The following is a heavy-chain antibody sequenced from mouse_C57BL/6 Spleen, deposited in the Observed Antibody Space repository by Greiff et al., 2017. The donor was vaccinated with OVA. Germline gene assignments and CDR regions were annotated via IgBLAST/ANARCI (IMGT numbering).Heavy chain of an antibody. CDR3: ASGGSNYYFDY. CDR1: GYTFTSYW. CDR2: IDPSDSYT. J-gene: IGHJ2*01. D-gene: IGHD2-5*01. V-gene: IGHV1-69*01. Sequence: VQLQQPGAELVMPGASVKLSCKASGYTFTSYWMHWVKQRPGQGLEWIGEIDPSDSYTNYNQKFKGKSTLTVDKSSSTAYMQLSSLTSEDSAVYYCASGGSNYYFDYWGQGTTLTVSS.